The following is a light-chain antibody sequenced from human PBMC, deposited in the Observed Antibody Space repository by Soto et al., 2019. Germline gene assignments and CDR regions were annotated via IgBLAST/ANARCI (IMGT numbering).Light chain of an antibody. CDR3: QTWGTGIWV. J-gene: IGLJ3*02. V-gene: IGLV4-69*01. CDR2: LNSDGSH. CDR1: SGQSSYA. Sequence: QPVLTQSPSASASLGASVKLTCTLSSGQSSYAIAWQQQQPEKGPRYLMKLNSDGSHSKGDGIPDRFSGSSSGAERYLTISSLQSEDEADYYCQTWGTGIWVFGGGTKLTVL.